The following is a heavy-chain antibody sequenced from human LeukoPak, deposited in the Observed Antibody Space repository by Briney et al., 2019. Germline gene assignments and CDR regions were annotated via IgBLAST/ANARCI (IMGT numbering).Heavy chain of an antibody. CDR1: GDSVSSNSAA. J-gene: IGHJ1*01. Sequence: SQTLSLTCAISGDSVSSNSAAWNWIRQSPSRGLEWLGRTYYRSKWYNDYAVSVKSRITINPDTSKYQFSLQLNSVTPEDTAVYYCARSSRLDYDILTGYYYSEYFQHWGQGTLVTVSS. CDR3: ARSSRLDYDILTGYYYSEYFQH. V-gene: IGHV6-1*01. CDR2: TYYRSKWYN. D-gene: IGHD3-9*01.